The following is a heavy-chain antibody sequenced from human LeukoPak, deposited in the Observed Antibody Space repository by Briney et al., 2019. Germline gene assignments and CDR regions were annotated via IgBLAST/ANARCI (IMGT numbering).Heavy chain of an antibody. CDR3: ARGPRYSFY. D-gene: IGHD5-12*01. Sequence: GGSLRLSCAASGFTFSSYAMSWVRQAPGKGLEWGSAISGSGGSTYYADSVKGRFTISRDQANNTLYLQMNTLRDEDTGVYYCARGPRYSFYWGQGTLVSVSS. J-gene: IGHJ4*02. CDR2: ISGSGGST. CDR1: GFTFSSYA. V-gene: IGHV3-23*01.